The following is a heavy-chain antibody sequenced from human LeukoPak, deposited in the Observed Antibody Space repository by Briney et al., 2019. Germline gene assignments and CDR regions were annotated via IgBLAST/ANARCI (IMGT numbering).Heavy chain of an antibody. CDR1: GFTFSSYE. D-gene: IGHD3-10*01. V-gene: IGHV3-48*03. J-gene: IGHJ6*04. CDR2: ISSSGSTI. Sequence: PGGSLRLSCAASGFTFSSYEMNWVRQAPGKGLEWVSYISSSGSTIYYADSVKGRFTISRDNAKNSLYLQMNSLRAEDTAVYYCARDSEWFGLIGSYGMDVWGKGTTVTVSS. CDR3: ARDSEWFGLIGSYGMDV.